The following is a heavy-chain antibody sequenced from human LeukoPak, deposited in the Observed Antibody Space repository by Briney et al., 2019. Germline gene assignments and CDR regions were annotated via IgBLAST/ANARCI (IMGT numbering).Heavy chain of an antibody. CDR3: ARQGAAAGDSDF. Sequence: SETLSLTCTVSGGSISSSNYYWAWIRQPPGKGLGWIGTIHYSGSTNYNPSLRRRVTLSVDTSKNQFSLKLSSVTAADTAVYYCARQGAAAGDSDFWGQGTLVTVSS. D-gene: IGHD6-13*01. CDR1: GGSISSSNYY. CDR2: IHYSGST. J-gene: IGHJ4*02. V-gene: IGHV4-39*01.